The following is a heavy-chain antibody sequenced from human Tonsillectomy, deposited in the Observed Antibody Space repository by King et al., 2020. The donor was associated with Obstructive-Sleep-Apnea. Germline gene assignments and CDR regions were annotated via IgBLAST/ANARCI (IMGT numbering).Heavy chain of an antibody. V-gene: IGHV3-73*01. Sequence: VQLVVSGGGLVQPGGSLKLSCAASGFTFSGSAMHWVRQASGRGLEWVGRIRSKTDNYATTYAASVKGRFTISRDASRNTAYLQMNSLKIEDTAVYYCLYYDILTGYFAYWGQGTLVTVSS. D-gene: IGHD3-9*01. J-gene: IGHJ4*02. CDR3: LYYDILTGYFAY. CDR2: IRSKTDNYAT. CDR1: GFTFSGSA.